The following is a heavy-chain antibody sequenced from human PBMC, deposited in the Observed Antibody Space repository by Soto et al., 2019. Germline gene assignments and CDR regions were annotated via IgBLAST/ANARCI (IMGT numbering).Heavy chain of an antibody. V-gene: IGHV4-34*01. Sequence: SETLSLTCTVPGDSISSYYWSWIRQPPGKGLEWIGEINHSGSTNYNPSLKSRVTISVDTSKNQFSLKLTSVTAADTAVYYCARDKITGLFDYWGQGTLVTVS. CDR3: ARDKITGLFDY. CDR2: INHSGST. D-gene: IGHD2-8*02. CDR1: GDSISSYY. J-gene: IGHJ4*02.